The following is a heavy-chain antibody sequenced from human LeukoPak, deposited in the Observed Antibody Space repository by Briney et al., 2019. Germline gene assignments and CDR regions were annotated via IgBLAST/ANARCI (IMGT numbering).Heavy chain of an antibody. J-gene: IGHJ6*02. CDR2: ISSSSSTI. Sequence: PGGSLRLSCAASGFTFSRYSMNWVRQAPGKGLEWVSYISSSSSTIYYADSVKGRFTISRDNAKNSLYLQMNSLRDEDTAVYYCARGFMTTRGMGVWGQGTTVTVSS. CDR3: ARGFMTTRGMGV. V-gene: IGHV3-48*02. D-gene: IGHD4-11*01. CDR1: GFTFSRYS.